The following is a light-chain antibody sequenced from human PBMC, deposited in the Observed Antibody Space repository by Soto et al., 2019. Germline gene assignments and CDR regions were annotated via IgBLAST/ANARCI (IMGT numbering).Light chain of an antibody. V-gene: IGLV1-44*01. Sequence: QSVLTQPPSASGTPGQRVTVSCSGSNSNIGSNTVNWFQHLPGTAPKLLIYSFHQRPSGVPDRFSGSKSGTSASLAIRGLQFGDEADYYCAAWDDSLNGYVFGTGTKVTVL. J-gene: IGLJ1*01. CDR1: NSNIGSNT. CDR3: AAWDDSLNGYV. CDR2: SFH.